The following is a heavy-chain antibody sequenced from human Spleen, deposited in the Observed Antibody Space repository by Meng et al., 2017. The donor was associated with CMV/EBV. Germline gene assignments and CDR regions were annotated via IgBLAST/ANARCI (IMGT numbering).Heavy chain of an antibody. D-gene: IGHD3-3*01. CDR1: GFTFRDYA. Sequence: GESLKISCGASGFTFRDYAMHWVRQAPGKGLEWVALISSDGDNKYYAASVKGRFTLSRDNSKNTLYLQMNSLRREDTAVYYCARGANYEFWSGYDYFDYWGQGAQVTVSS. J-gene: IGHJ4*02. CDR2: ISSDGDNK. CDR3: ARGANYEFWSGYDYFDY. V-gene: IGHV3-30-3*01.